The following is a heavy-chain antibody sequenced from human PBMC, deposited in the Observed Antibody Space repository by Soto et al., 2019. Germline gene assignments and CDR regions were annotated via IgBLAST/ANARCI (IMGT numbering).Heavy chain of an antibody. V-gene: IGHV1-69*12. CDR3: ARGNHRWLQWWCCEL. J-gene: IGHJ2*01. CDR2: IIPIFGTV. D-gene: IGHD5-12*01. Sequence: QVQLVQSGAEVKKPGSSVMVSCKASGGTFSNYPISWMRQPPGQGLEWMGGIIPIFGTVNYAQKCQGRVTITADESTSTAYMELSSLRSEDTAVYYCARGNHRWLQWWCCELWGRGTLVTLSS. CDR1: GGTFSNYP.